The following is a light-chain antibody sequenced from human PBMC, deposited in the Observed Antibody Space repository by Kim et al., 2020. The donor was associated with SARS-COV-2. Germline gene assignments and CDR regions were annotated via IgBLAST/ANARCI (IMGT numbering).Light chain of an antibody. CDR3: SSYTTSN. CDR1: SSDVCVFNY. J-gene: IGLJ2*01. Sequence: GSPGQSITISGTGTSSDVCVFNYVSWYQQHPGKPPKLIIYDVTERPSGVSDRFSGSKSGNTASLSISGLQAEDEADYYCSSYTTSNFGGGTQLTVL. CDR2: DVT. V-gene: IGLV2-14*03.